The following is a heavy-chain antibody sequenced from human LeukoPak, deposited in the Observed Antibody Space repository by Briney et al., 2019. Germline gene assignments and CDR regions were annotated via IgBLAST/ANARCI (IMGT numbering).Heavy chain of an antibody. CDR3: ARGGIAAAAGLFDY. Sequence: ASVKVSCKASGYTFTSYDINWVRQATGQGLEWMGWVNPNSGNTGYAQKFQGRVTMTRNTSISTAYMELSSLRSEDTAVYYCARGGIAAAAGLFDYWGQGTLVTVSS. V-gene: IGHV1-8*01. D-gene: IGHD6-13*01. CDR1: GYTFTSYD. J-gene: IGHJ4*02. CDR2: VNPNSGNT.